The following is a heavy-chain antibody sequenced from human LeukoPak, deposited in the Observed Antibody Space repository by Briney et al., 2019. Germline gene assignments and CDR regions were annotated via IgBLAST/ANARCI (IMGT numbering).Heavy chain of an antibody. CDR3: ARGRLGEGLHY. CDR1: GVTLSTYP. D-gene: IGHD3-3*01. V-gene: IGHV1-69*02. CDR2: IIPILGVT. Sequence: ASVTVSCKAYGVTLSTYPITWVRQAPGQGLEWMGRIIPILGVTNNAQKFQGRVTITADKSTSTAYMELSSLTSEDTAAYYCARGRLGEGLHYWGQGTLVTVSS. J-gene: IGHJ4*02.